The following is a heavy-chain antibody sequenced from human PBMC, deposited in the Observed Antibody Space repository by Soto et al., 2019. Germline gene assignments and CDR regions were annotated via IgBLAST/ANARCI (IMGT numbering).Heavy chain of an antibody. J-gene: IGHJ6*02. V-gene: IGHV3-15*01. Sequence: GGSLRLSCAASGFTFSNAWMSWVRQAPGKGLEWVGRIKSKTDGGTTDYAAPVKGRFTISRDDSKNTLYLQMNSLKTEDTAVYYCTTPGGQLVREYYYYGMDVWGQGTTVT. CDR3: TTPGGQLVREYYYYGMDV. CDR2: IKSKTDGGTT. D-gene: IGHD6-6*01. CDR1: GFTFSNAW.